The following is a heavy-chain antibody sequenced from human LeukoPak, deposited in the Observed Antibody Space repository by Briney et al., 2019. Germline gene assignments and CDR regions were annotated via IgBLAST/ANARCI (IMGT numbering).Heavy chain of an antibody. J-gene: IGHJ4*02. CDR1: GFTFSSYW. Sequence: GGSLRLSCAASGFTFSSYWMSWVRQAPGKGLEWVANIKQDGSEKYYVDSVKGRFTISRDNAKNSLYLQMNSLRAEDMALYYCAKDQYNSPTRGGYFDYWGQGTLVTVSS. CDR3: AKDQYNSPTRGGYFDY. V-gene: IGHV3-7*03. D-gene: IGHD6-6*01. CDR2: IKQDGSEK.